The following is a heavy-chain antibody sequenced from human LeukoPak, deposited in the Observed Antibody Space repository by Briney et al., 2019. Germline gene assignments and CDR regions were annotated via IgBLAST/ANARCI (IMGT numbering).Heavy chain of an antibody. J-gene: IGHJ4*02. CDR1: GGSISSYY. CDR2: IYYSGST. D-gene: IGHD1-26*01. V-gene: IGHV4-59*01. CDR3: ARAKKGPIVGATLDY. Sequence: SQTLSLTCTVSGGSISSYYWSWIRQPPGKGLEWIGYIYYSGSTNYNPSLKSRVTISVDTSKNQFSLKLSSVTAADTAVYYCARAKKGPIVGATLDYWGQGTLVTVSS.